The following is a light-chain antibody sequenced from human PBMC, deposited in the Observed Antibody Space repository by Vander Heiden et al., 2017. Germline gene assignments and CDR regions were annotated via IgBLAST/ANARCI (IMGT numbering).Light chain of an antibody. CDR1: QNVRSN. Sequence: EIVMTQTRATLSVATGERATISCRASQNVRSNLAWFQQKPGQAPRLLIYGASTRATGIPARFSGSGSGTDFTLTISSLQSEDFAVYYCQQYYNWPTFGQGTKVEIK. V-gene: IGKV3-15*01. CDR3: QQYYNWPT. J-gene: IGKJ1*01. CDR2: GAS.